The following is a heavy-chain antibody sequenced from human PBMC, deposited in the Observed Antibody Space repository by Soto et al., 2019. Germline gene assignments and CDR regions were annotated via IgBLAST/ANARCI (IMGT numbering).Heavy chain of an antibody. J-gene: IGHJ5*02. Sequence: PSETLSLTCTVSGGSISSSSYYWGWIRQPPGKGLEWIGSIYYSGSTYYNPSLKSRVTISVDTSKNQFSLKLSSVTAADTAVYYCARRAESGYFARAGWFDPWGQGTLVTVSS. D-gene: IGHD5-12*01. V-gene: IGHV4-39*01. CDR2: IYYSGST. CDR1: GGSISSSSYY. CDR3: ARRAESGYFARAGWFDP.